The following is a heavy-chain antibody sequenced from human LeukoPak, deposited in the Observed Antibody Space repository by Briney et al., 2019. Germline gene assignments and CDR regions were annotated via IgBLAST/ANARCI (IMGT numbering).Heavy chain of an antibody. Sequence: GGSLRLSCAASGXTFSSYSMNWVRQAPGKGLEWVSSISSSSSYIYYADSVKGRFTISRDNAKNSLYLQMNSLRAEDTAVYYCARVRAAAGREPLDYWGQGTLVTVSS. V-gene: IGHV3-21*01. J-gene: IGHJ4*02. CDR3: ARVRAAAGREPLDY. CDR1: GXTFSSYS. CDR2: ISSSSSYI. D-gene: IGHD6-13*01.